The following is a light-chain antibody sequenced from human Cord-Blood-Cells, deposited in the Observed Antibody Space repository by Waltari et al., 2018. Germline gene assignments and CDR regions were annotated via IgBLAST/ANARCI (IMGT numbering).Light chain of an antibody. CDR1: QSVSSSY. V-gene: IGKV3-20*01. CDR3: QQYGSSPPFT. J-gene: IGKJ3*01. Sequence: EIVLTQSPGTLSLSPGERATLPCRASQSVSSSYLAWYQQKPGQAPRLLIYCASSRATGIPDRFSGSGSGTDFTLTISRLEPEDFAVYYCQQYGSSPPFTFGPGTKVDIK. CDR2: CAS.